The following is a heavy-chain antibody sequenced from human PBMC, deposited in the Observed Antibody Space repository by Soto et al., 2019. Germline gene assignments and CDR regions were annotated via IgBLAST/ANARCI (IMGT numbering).Heavy chain of an antibody. J-gene: IGHJ4*02. CDR3: VKVYYYDSSGYYPPDY. CDR1: GFTFSSYA. V-gene: IGHV3-64D*08. Sequence: GESLKISCSASGFTFSSYAMHWVRQAPGKGLEYVSAISSNGGSTYYADSVKGRFTISRDNSKNTLYLQMSSLRAEDTAVYYCVKVYYYDSSGYYPPDYWGQGTLVTVSS. CDR2: ISSNGGST. D-gene: IGHD3-22*01.